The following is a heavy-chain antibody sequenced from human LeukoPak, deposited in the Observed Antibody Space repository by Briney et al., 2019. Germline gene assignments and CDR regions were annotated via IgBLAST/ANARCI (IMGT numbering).Heavy chain of an antibody. V-gene: IGHV3-74*01. J-gene: IGHJ4*02. Sequence: GGSLRLSCAASGFTFSNYWMHWVRQAPGKGLVWVSRIRSDGSSTVYADSVKGRFTISRDNAKNTLYLQMNSLRVEDTAVYYCTRTYYYDSIDYFDYWGQGALVTVSS. CDR1: GFTFSNYW. D-gene: IGHD3-22*01. CDR2: IRSDGSST. CDR3: TRTYYYDSIDYFDY.